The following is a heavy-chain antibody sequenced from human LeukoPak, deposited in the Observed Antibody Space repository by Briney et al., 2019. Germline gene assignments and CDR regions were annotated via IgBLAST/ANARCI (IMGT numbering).Heavy chain of an antibody. CDR3: ARHRYSSSWSVVDY. CDR1: GGSTRTYY. CDR2: IFYSVIA. J-gene: IGHJ4*02. V-gene: IGHV4-59*08. Sequence: SETLSLTCTVSGGSTRTYYSSWVPDPPREGLGRGWNIFYSVIATYNTSPTRRVAISVATSKQRFSLNLSGMTAADTAVYYCARHRYSSSWSVVDYWGQGTLVTVSS. D-gene: IGHD6-19*01.